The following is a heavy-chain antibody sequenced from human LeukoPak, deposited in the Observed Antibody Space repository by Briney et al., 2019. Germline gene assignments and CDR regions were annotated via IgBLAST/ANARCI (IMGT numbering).Heavy chain of an antibody. Sequence: GRSLRLSCAVSGFTFDDYAMHWVRQAPGKGLEWVSGISWNSGSIGYADSVKGRFTISRDNAKNSLYLQMNSLRAEDTALYYCAKGTYYDFWSGWLDYWGQGTLVTVSS. CDR3: AKGTYYDFWSGWLDY. CDR1: GFTFDDYA. J-gene: IGHJ4*02. D-gene: IGHD3-3*01. CDR2: ISWNSGSI. V-gene: IGHV3-9*01.